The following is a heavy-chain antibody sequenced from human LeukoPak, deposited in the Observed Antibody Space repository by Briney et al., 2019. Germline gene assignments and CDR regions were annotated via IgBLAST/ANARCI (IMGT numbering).Heavy chain of an antibody. CDR1: GYTFTSYG. Sequence: ASVTVSCKASGYTFTSYGINWVRQAPGQGLEWMGWIRAYNGNTNYAQRLQGRVTMTTDTSTSTVYMELRSLRSDDTAMYYCARAVVSCGGDCFSSDYWGQGTLVTVSS. J-gene: IGHJ4*02. CDR3: ARAVVSCGGDCFSSDY. V-gene: IGHV1-18*01. D-gene: IGHD2-21*02. CDR2: IRAYNGNT.